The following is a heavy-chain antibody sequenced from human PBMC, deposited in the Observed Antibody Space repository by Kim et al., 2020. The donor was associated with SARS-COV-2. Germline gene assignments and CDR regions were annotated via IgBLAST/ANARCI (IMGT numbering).Heavy chain of an antibody. CDR3: ARGYSSGSYPT. CDR2: VYFGGNT. CDR1: GGSLSSYY. V-gene: IGHV4-59*13. Sequence: SETLSLTCQISGGSLSSYYWTWIRQPPGKGLEWIGCVYFGGNTNYNPSLKSRVTISVDTSKTQFSLKLTSLTAADTAVYYCARGYSSGSYPTWGQGSLVTVPS. J-gene: IGHJ4*02. D-gene: IGHD6-19*01.